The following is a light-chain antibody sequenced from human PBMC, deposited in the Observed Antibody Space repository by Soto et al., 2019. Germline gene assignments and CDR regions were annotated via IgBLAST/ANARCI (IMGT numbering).Light chain of an antibody. CDR3: QQYNNLPWT. V-gene: IGKV3-15*01. CDR2: GAS. Sequence: EIVMTQSPATLSVSPGERATLSCRASQSVSSNLAWYQQKPGQAPRLLIYGASTRATGIPARFSGSGSGTEFTRTISSLQSEDFAVYYCQQYNNLPWTFGQGTKVEIK. CDR1: QSVSSN. J-gene: IGKJ1*01.